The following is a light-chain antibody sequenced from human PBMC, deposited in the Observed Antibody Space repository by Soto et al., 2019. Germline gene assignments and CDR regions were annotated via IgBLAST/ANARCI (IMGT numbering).Light chain of an antibody. CDR2: GAS. CDR1: QSVSSNY. CDR3: QQYDSSPRT. J-gene: IGKJ1*01. V-gene: IGKV3-20*01. Sequence: IVFTPSPGTPSLSPGERATLSCRASQSVSSNYLAWYQQKLGQAPRLLIYGASSRATGIPDRFSGSGSGTDFTLTISRLEPEDFAVYYCQQYDSSPRTFGQGTKVDIK.